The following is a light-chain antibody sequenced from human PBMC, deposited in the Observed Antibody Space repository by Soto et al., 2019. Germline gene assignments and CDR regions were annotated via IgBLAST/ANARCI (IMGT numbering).Light chain of an antibody. CDR3: SSFAGSKV. J-gene: IGLJ2*01. V-gene: IGLV2-8*01. CDR1: SSDVGANNY. CDR2: EVS. Sequence: QSALTQPPSASGSPGQSVTISCTGSSSDVGANNYVSWYQQHPGKAPKLMIYEVSKRPSGVPDRFSGSKSGNTASLTVSGLQAEDEADYYCSSFAGSKVSGGGTKLTVL.